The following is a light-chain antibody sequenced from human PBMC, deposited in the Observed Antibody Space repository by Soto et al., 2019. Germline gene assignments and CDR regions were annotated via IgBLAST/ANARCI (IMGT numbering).Light chain of an antibody. CDR2: EVT. V-gene: IGLV2-8*01. CDR1: SSDVAGYNY. Sequence: QSVLTQPPSASGSPGQSVTLSCTGTSSDVAGYNYVSWYQQHPGKAPKLMIYEVTKRPSGVPDRFSGSKSGYTASLTVSGLRADDEADYYCSSYSGSNDFVVFGGGTKVTVL. J-gene: IGLJ2*01. CDR3: SSYSGSNDFVV.